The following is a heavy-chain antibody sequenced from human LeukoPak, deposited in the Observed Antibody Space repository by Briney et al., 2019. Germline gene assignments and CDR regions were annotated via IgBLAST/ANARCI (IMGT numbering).Heavy chain of an antibody. D-gene: IGHD3-3*01. CDR2: ISSSSSTI. CDR1: GFTFGSYS. J-gene: IGHJ6*03. CDR3: ARERRYYDFWSGYYNYYYYYMDV. V-gene: IGHV3-48*01. Sequence: GGSLRLSCAASGFTFGSYSMNWVRQAPGKGLEWVSYISSSSSTIYYADSVKGRFTISRDNAKNSLYLQMNSLRAEDTAVYYCARERRYYDFWSGYYNYYYYYMDVWGKGTTVTVSS.